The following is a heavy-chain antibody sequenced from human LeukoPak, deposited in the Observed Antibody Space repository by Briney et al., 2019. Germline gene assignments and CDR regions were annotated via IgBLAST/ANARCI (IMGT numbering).Heavy chain of an antibody. CDR3: ADGASWYGYAFDI. CDR1: GGSISSSIYY. D-gene: IGHD6-13*01. CDR2: IYYSGST. V-gene: IGHV4-39*01. J-gene: IGHJ3*02. Sequence: PSETLSFTCTVSGGSISSSIYYWGWIRQPPGKGLEWIGSIYYSGSTYSNPSLKSRVSISVDTSRNQFSLKLSSVTAADTAVYYCADGASWYGYAFDIWGQGTMVTVSS.